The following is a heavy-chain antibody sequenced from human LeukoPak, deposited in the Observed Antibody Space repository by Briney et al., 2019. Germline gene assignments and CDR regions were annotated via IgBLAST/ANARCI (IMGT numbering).Heavy chain of an antibody. CDR1: GYTFTSYD. CDR2: MNPNSGNT. J-gene: IGHJ4*02. CDR3: TTFTYYYDSSGYYWDY. V-gene: IGHV1-8*01. D-gene: IGHD3-22*01. Sequence: GASVRVSCKASGYTFTSYDINWVRQATGQGLEWMGWMNPNSGNTGYAQKFQGRVTMTRNTSISTAYMELSSLRSEDTAVYYCTTFTYYYDSSGYYWDYWGQGTLVTVSS.